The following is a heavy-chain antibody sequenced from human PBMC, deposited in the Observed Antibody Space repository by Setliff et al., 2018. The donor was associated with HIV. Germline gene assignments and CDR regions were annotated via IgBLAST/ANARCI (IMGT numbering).Heavy chain of an antibody. V-gene: IGHV4-34*01. Sequence: SETLSLTCAVYGGSFSGSYWSWIRQPPGKDLEWIGEINHSGSTNYNPSLKSRVTISVDTSKNQFSLKLNSVTAADTAVYYCASSPIAAPTYYFDYWGQGTLVTVSS. J-gene: IGHJ4*02. CDR2: INHSGST. CDR3: ASSPIAAPTYYFDY. D-gene: IGHD6-6*01. CDR1: GGSFSGSY.